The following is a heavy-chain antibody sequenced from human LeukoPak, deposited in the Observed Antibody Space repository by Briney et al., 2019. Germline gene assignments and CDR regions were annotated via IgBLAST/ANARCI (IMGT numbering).Heavy chain of an antibody. CDR3: AKDRYSSGWFIFDY. CDR2: ISWNSGSI. CDR1: GFTFDDYA. V-gene: IGHV3-9*01. J-gene: IGHJ4*02. D-gene: IGHD6-19*01. Sequence: GGSLRLSCAASGFTFDDYAMHWVRQAPGKGLEWVSGISWNSGSIGYADSVKGRFTISRDNAKNSLYLQMNSLRAEDTALYYCAKDRYSSGWFIFDYWGQGTLVTVSS.